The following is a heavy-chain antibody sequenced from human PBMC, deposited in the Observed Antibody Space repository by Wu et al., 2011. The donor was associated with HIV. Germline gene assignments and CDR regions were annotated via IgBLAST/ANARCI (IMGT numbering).Heavy chain of an antibody. CDR1: GYTFTDYC. D-gene: IGHD6-25*01. V-gene: IGHV1-69-2*01. CDR3: ARDLTHSGHDAYDL. CDR2: IDPEDGEA. J-gene: IGHJ3*01. Sequence: EVQLVQSEAEVKKPGATVKISCKVSGYTFTDYCVHWVKLAPGEGLEWMGLIDPEDGEAKYAEHFQGRVTITADTSTDTAYMELSSLRSEDTAVYYCARDLTHSGHDAYDLWGQGTVVTVSS.